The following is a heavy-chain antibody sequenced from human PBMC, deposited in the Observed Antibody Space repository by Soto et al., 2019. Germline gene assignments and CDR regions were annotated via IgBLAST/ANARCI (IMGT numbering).Heavy chain of an antibody. V-gene: IGHV3-21*01. CDR1: GFTFSSYS. J-gene: IGHJ4*02. CDR2: ISSSSSYI. CDR3: ARPTGIVGAIDY. Sequence: PGGSLRLSCAASGFTFSSYSMNWVRQAPGRGLEWVSSISSSSSYIYYADSVKGRFTISRDNAKNSLYLQMNSLRAEDTAVYYCARPTGIVGAIDYWGQGTLVTVSS. D-gene: IGHD1-26*01.